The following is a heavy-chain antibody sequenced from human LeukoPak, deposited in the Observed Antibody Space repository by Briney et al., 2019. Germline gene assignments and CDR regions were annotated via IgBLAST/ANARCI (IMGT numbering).Heavy chain of an antibody. CDR3: ARDASDRVGATTVSTPCSPDY. V-gene: IGHV3-30*04. CDR1: GFTFSSYA. Sequence: GGSLRLSCAASGFTFSSYAMHWVRQAPGKGLEWVAVISYDGSNKYYADSVKGRFTISRDNSKNTLYLQMNSLRAEDTAVYYCARDASDRVGATTVSTPCSPDYWGQGTLVTVSS. D-gene: IGHD1-26*01. CDR2: ISYDGSNK. J-gene: IGHJ4*02.